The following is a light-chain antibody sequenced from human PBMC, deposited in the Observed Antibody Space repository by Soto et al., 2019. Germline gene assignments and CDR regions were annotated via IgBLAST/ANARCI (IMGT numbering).Light chain of an antibody. CDR3: SSYASSSTGV. V-gene: IGLV2-14*01. J-gene: IGLJ3*02. CDR2: EVS. Sequence: QSALTQPASVSGSPGQSITISCTGTSNDVGGYNYVSWYQQHPGKAPKLMIYEVSLRPLGVSNRFSGSRSDNTASLTISGLQAEDEAHYYCSSYASSSTGVFGGGTQLTVL. CDR1: SNDVGGYNY.